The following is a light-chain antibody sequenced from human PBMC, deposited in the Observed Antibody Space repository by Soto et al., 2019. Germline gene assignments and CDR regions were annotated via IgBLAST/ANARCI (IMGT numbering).Light chain of an antibody. CDR3: QEDGSSPRT. CDR1: QSVSSS. V-gene: IGKV3-20*01. Sequence: DMVLTQFPGTLSLSPGGRVTLSCSASQSVSSSLAWYQQKPGQVPRLGMYGASNSAIGIPDRFSASGSGTDFTLTISRPVAEDWAVYFCQEDGSSPRTFGQGTEVDIK. CDR2: GAS. J-gene: IGKJ1*01.